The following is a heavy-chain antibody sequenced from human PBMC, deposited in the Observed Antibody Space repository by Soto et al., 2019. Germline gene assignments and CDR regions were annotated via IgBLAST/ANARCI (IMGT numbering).Heavy chain of an antibody. D-gene: IGHD3-9*01. CDR1: GFTFSSYS. V-gene: IGHV3-21*01. CDR3: ATVYDILTGYLDY. Sequence: PGGSLRLSCAASGFTFSSYSMNWVRQAPGKGLEWVSSISSSSSYIYYADSVKGRFTISRDNATNSLYLQMNSLRAEDTAVYYCATVYDILTGYLDYWGQGTLVTVSS. J-gene: IGHJ4*02. CDR2: ISSSSSYI.